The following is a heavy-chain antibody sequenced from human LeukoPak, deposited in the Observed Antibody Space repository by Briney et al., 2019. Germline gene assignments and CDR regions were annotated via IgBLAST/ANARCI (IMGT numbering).Heavy chain of an antibody. D-gene: IGHD3-22*01. J-gene: IGHJ4*02. Sequence: ASVKVSSKASGYTFTSYDINWVRQATGQGLEWMGWMNPNSGNTGYAQKFQGRVTMTRNTSISTAYMELSSLRSEDTAVYYCARGREIVVVIGNTLDYWGQGTLVTVSS. CDR2: MNPNSGNT. CDR1: GYTFTSYD. V-gene: IGHV1-8*01. CDR3: ARGREIVVVIGNTLDY.